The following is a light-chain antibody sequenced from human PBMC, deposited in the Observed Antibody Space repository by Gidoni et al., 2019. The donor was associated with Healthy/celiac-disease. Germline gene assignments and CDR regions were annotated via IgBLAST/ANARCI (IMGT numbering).Light chain of an antibody. CDR1: QSVSSY. CDR3: QQRSNWLFT. J-gene: IGKJ3*01. Sequence: EIVLTQSPATLSLSPGERATLSCRASQSVSSYLAWYQQKPGQAPRLLIYDASNRATGIPARFSGSGSGTDFTLTISSLEPEDFAVYYCQQRSNWLFTFXPXNKVXIK. V-gene: IGKV3-11*01. CDR2: DAS.